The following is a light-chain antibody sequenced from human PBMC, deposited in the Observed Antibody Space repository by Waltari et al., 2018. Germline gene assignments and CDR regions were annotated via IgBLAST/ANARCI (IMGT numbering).Light chain of an antibody. V-gene: IGKV3-11*01. CDR2: DAS. CDR1: QSVSSY. J-gene: IGKJ3*01. CDR3: QQRSNWPPFT. Sequence: IVFTQSPATLPLSPGERATLSCRASQSVSSYLAWYQQKPGQAPRLLIYDASNRATGIPARFSGSGSGTDFTLTISSLEPEDFAVYYCQQRSNWPPFTFGPGTKVDIK.